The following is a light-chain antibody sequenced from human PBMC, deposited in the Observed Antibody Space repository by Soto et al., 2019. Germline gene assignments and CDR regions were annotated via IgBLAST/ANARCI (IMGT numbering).Light chain of an antibody. Sequence: IVMTQSPESLALSLGERATINCRSSQSVFFRSNKKNYLAWYQQKSGQPPKLLIYWASTRKSGVPDRFSGSGSGTDFTLTISSLQPEDVAVYYCQQYFSSWTFGQGTKVEIK. CDR2: WAS. CDR1: QSVFFRSNKKNY. CDR3: QQYFSSWT. J-gene: IGKJ1*01. V-gene: IGKV4-1*01.